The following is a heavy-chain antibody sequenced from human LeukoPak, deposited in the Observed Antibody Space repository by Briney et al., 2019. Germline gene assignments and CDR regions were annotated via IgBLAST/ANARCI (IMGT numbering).Heavy chain of an antibody. D-gene: IGHD4-17*01. CDR3: ASSPPPLYGDYGSWFDP. CDR2: ISYDGSNK. J-gene: IGHJ5*02. CDR1: GFTFSSYA. V-gene: IGHV3-30*14. Sequence: GRSLRLSCAASGFTFSSYAMHWVRQAPGKGLEWVAVISYDGSNKYYADSVKGRFTISRDNSKNTLYLQMNSLRAEDTAVYYCASSPPPLYGDYGSWFDPWGQGTLVTVSS.